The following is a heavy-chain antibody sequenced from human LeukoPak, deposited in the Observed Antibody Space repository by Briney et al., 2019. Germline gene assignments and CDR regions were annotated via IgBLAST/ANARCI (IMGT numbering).Heavy chain of an antibody. CDR1: GGSFSGYY. J-gene: IGHJ4*02. CDR3: ARGGMTDPFDY. Sequence: SETLSLTCAVYGGSFSGYYWSWIRQPPGKGLEWIGYIYYSGSTNYNPSLKSRVTISVDTSKNQFSLKLSSVTAADTAVYYCARGGMTDPFDYWGQGTLVTVSS. V-gene: IGHV4-59*12. CDR2: IYYSGST.